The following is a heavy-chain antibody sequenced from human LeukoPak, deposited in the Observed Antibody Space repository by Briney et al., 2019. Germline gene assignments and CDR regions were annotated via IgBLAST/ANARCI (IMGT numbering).Heavy chain of an antibody. J-gene: IGHJ6*03. CDR3: ARHDSGYYYMDV. V-gene: IGHV1-18*01. Sequence: ASVMVSCKASGYTFTSYGISWVRQAPGQGLEWMGWISAYNGNTNYAQKLQGRVTMTTDTSTSTAYMELRSLRSDDTAVYYCARHDSGYYYMDVWGKGTTVTVSS. CDR1: GYTFTSYG. D-gene: IGHD6-25*01. CDR2: ISAYNGNT.